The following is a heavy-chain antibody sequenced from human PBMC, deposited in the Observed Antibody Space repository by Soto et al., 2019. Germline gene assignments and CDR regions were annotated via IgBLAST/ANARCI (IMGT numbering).Heavy chain of an antibody. CDR3: AKGIAAAGTFDY. V-gene: IGHV3-30*18. Sequence: HPGGSLRLSCAASGFTFSSYGMHWFRQAPGKGLEWVAVISYDGSNKYYADSVKGRFTISRDNSKNTLYLQMNSLRAEDTAVYYCAKGIAAAGTFDYWGQGTLVTVSS. J-gene: IGHJ4*02. D-gene: IGHD6-13*01. CDR1: GFTFSSYG. CDR2: ISYDGSNK.